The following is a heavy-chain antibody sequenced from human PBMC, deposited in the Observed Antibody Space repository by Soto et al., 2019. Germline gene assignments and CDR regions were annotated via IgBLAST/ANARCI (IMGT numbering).Heavy chain of an antibody. J-gene: IGHJ4*02. Sequence: TEVSLRLCCAASGFTYTRYSMNWVRQAPGKGLEWVSSISSTTNYIYYGDSMKGRFTISRDNAKNSLYLEMNSLRAEDTAVYYCASSSETNGGNGLGADKYYCDFRGQGTPVTVSS. CDR2: ISSTTNYI. D-gene: IGHD3-16*01. V-gene: IGHV3-21*06. CDR3: ASSSETNGGNGLGADKYYCDF. CDR1: GFTYTRYS.